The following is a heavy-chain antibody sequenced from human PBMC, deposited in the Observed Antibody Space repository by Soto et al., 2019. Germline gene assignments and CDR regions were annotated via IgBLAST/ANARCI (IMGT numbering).Heavy chain of an antibody. D-gene: IGHD3-3*01. Sequence: EGSLRLSCVGSGFTFSNNAMHWVRQAPGKGLEWVAFISDDSREIFYADSVKGRFTISRDNPENTLFLHMNSPRADDTAIYYCAIARVADSSLDHWGQGILVTVSS. CDR1: GFTFSNNA. CDR3: AIARVADSSLDH. J-gene: IGHJ4*01. V-gene: IGHV3-30*01. CDR2: ISDDSREI.